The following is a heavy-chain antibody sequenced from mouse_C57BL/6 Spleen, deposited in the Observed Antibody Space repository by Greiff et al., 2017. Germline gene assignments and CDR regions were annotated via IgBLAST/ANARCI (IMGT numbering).Heavy chain of an antibody. J-gene: IGHJ4*01. CDR3: ARSSSGYDYYAMDY. CDR2: INPSSGYT. Sequence: QVQLKQSGAELARPGASVKMSCKASGYTFTSYTMHWVKQRPGQGLEWIGYINPSSGYTKYNQKFKDKATLTADKSSSTAYMQLSSLTSEDSAVYYCARSSSGYDYYAMDYWGQGTSVTVSS. CDR1: GYTFTSYT. D-gene: IGHD3-2*02. V-gene: IGHV1-4*01.